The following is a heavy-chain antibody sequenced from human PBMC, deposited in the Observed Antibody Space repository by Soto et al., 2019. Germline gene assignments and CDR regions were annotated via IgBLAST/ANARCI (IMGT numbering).Heavy chain of an antibody. CDR3: AKAKNDYNWDNRPPFDY. Sequence: LRLSCEASGFTLRNYAMTWIRQAPGKGLEWVSLISANDVGTYYAESVKTRFTISTDQSRNTVYLQMDSLRADDTAIYYCAKAKNDYNWDNRPPFDYWGQGTLVTVSS. CDR1: GFTLRNYA. J-gene: IGHJ4*02. D-gene: IGHD1-20*01. CDR2: ISANDVGT. V-gene: IGHV3-23*01.